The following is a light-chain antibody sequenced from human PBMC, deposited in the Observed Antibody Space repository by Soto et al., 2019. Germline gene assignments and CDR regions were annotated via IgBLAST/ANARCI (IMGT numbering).Light chain of an antibody. Sequence: EIVMTQSPATLSVSPGERATLSCRASQIINTKLAWYQQKPGQAPRLLIYGASTRATGIPHRFSGSGSGTESTLTISSLQAEDFAVYYCHQYNNWPGTFGQGTKLEIK. CDR3: HQYNNWPGT. CDR2: GAS. CDR1: QIINTK. J-gene: IGKJ2*01. V-gene: IGKV3-15*01.